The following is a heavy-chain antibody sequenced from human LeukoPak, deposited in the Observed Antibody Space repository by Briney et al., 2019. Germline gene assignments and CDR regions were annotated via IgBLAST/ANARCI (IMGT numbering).Heavy chain of an antibody. CDR2: IIPILGIA. V-gene: IGHV1-69*04. Sequence: ASVKVSCKASGGTFSSYAISWVRQAPGQGLEWMGRIIPILGIANYAQKFQGRVTITADKSTSTAYMELSSLRSEDTAVYYCAWSSTWPPERPYYYYGMDVWGQGTTVTVSS. J-gene: IGHJ6*02. CDR1: GGTFSSYA. D-gene: IGHD6-13*01. CDR3: AWSSTWPPERPYYYYGMDV.